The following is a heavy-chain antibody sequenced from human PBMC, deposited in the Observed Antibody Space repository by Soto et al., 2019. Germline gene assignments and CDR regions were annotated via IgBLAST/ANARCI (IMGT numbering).Heavy chain of an antibody. CDR2: IKQDGSGS. CDR1: GFNFDNYY. Sequence: PGGSLRLSCAASGFNFDNYYMAWVRQAPGKGLEWVANIKQDGSGSNYVDSLKGRFTISRDNAKNSLYLQMNNLRAEDSGVYFCARDTTGILDYWDQGTLVTVSS. CDR3: ARDTTGILDY. J-gene: IGHJ4*02. D-gene: IGHD1-1*01. V-gene: IGHV3-7*01.